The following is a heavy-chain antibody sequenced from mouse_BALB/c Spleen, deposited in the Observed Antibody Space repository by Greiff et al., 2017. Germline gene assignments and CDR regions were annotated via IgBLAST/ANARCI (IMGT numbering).Heavy chain of an antibody. Sequence: EVKLVESGGGLVQPGGSLKLPCAASGFTFSSYTMSWVRQTPEKRLEWVAYISNGGGSTYYPDTVKGRFTISRDNAKNTLYLQMSSLRSENTTMYYCARHRYDNRESPMDYWGQGTTLTVSS. CDR1: GFTFSSYT. J-gene: IGHJ2*01. CDR2: ISNGGGST. V-gene: IGHV5-12-2*01. D-gene: IGHD2-14*01. CDR3: ARHRYDNRESPMDY.